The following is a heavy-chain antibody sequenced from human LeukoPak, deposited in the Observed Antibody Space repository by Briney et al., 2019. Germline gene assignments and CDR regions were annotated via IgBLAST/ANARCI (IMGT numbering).Heavy chain of an antibody. CDR2: ISSSSSYI. CDR1: GFTFSGYS. Sequence: GGSLRLSCAASGFTFSGYSMNWVRQAPGKGLEWVSSISSSSSYIYYADSVKGRFTISRDSAKNSLYLQMNSLRAEDTAAYYCASAPYDSSGYYLNWGQGTLVTVSS. CDR3: ASAPYDSSGYYLN. J-gene: IGHJ4*02. V-gene: IGHV3-21*01. D-gene: IGHD3-22*01.